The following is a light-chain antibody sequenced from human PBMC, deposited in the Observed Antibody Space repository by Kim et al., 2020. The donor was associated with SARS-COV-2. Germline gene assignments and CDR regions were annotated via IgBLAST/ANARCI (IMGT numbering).Light chain of an antibody. CDR1: QSILYSPNNKNC. J-gene: IGKJ4*01. CDR2: WAS. Sequence: DIVMTQSPDSLAVSRGERATINCKSSQSILYSPNNKNCLAWYRQKPGQPPKLLIYWASTRESGVPDRFSGSGSGTDFTLTISSVQAEDVAVYYCQQYYTTPLTFGGGTKVEIK. CDR3: QQYYTTPLT. V-gene: IGKV4-1*01.